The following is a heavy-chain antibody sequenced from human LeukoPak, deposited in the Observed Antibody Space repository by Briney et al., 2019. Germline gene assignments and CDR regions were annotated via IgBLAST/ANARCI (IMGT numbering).Heavy chain of an antibody. J-gene: IGHJ4*02. D-gene: IGHD3-3*01. CDR3: ARDRAWNYFDY. CDR1: EFTFSRYW. Sequence: GGSLRLSCAASEFTFSRYWMHWVRQVPGKGLVWVSRINSDGSSTSYADSVKGRFTISRDNAKNTLYLQMDSLRAEDTAVYYCARDRAWNYFDYWGQGTLVTVSS. V-gene: IGHV3-74*01. CDR2: INSDGSST.